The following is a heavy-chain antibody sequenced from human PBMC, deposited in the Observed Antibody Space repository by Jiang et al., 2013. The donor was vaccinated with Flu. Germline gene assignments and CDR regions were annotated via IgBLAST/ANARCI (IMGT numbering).Heavy chain of an antibody. V-gene: IGHV1-69*06. CDR1: GGTFSSYA. CDR2: IIPIFGTA. Sequence: GAEVKKPGSSVKVSCKASGGTFSSYAISWVRQAPGQGLEWMGGIIPIFGTANYAQKFQGRVTITADKSTSTAYMELSSLRSEDTAVYYCANQFGTAYCGGDCRGEVFDIWGQGTMVTVSS. D-gene: IGHD2-21*02. J-gene: IGHJ3*02. CDR3: ANQFGTAYCGGDCRGEVFDI.